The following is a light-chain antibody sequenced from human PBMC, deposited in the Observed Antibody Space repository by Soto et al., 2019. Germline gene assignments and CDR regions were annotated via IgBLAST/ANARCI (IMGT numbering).Light chain of an antibody. CDR1: ITDICAYNY. V-gene: IGLV2-14*01. Sequence: QSALTQPASVSGSPGQSITISCTGTITDICAYNYVSWDQQHPGKAPKLLIYGVSSRPSGDSNRFSGSKAGEAGDLTISGVKADDDAEYYCSSYTSSINPYVFGPGTNVT. J-gene: IGLJ1*01. CDR2: GVS. CDR3: SSYTSSINPYV.